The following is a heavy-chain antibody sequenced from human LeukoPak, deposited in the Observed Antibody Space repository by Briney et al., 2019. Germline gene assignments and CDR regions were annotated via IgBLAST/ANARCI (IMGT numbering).Heavy chain of an antibody. J-gene: IGHJ4*02. Sequence: GGSLRLSCAASGFTFSSYSMNWVRQAPGKGLEWVSAISGSGGSTYYADSVKGRFTISRDNSKNTLYLQMNSLRAEDTAVYYRAKAQPFFGESPDDYFDYWGQGTLVTVSS. CDR2: ISGSGGST. V-gene: IGHV3-23*01. D-gene: IGHD3-10*01. CDR1: GFTFSSYS. CDR3: AKAQPFFGESPDDYFDY.